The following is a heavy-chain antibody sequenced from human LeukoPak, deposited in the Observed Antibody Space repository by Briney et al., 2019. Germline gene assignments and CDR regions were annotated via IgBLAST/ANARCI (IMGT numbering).Heavy chain of an antibody. CDR3: ARDTSGYNLLGAFDI. Sequence: SETLSLTCAVSGGSISSSNWWSWVRQPPGKGLEWIGEIYHSGSTNYNSSLKSRVTTSIDKSKNQFSLKLNSVTAADTAVYYCARDTSGYNLLGAFDIWGQGTMVTVSS. D-gene: IGHD5-12*01. J-gene: IGHJ3*02. CDR2: IYHSGST. V-gene: IGHV4-4*02. CDR1: GGSISSSNW.